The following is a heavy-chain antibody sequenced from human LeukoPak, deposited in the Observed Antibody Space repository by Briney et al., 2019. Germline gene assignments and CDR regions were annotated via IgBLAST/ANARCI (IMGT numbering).Heavy chain of an antibody. Sequence: GGSLRLSCAASGFTFSRYWMHWVRQAPGKGLVWVSRISSDGSGPTYADSVKGRFTISRDNAKNTLYLQMNSLRVEDTAVYYCAGEHYGRDYWGQGTLVTVSS. J-gene: IGHJ4*02. CDR1: GFTFSRYW. CDR2: ISSDGSGP. D-gene: IGHD4-17*01. CDR3: AGEHYGRDY. V-gene: IGHV3-74*01.